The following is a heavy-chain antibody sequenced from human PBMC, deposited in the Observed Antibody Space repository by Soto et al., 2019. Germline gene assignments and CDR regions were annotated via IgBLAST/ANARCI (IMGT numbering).Heavy chain of an antibody. D-gene: IGHD2-15*01. CDR2: TSTNNDDR. Sequence: ASVKVSCKASGYRFSTYGIQWVRQAPGQGLEGMGWTSTNNDDRNYAHKFQGRVTFTTDTSTSTAYMELRSLISDDTAVYFCARERYVASRHSQYDSWGQGTQVTVSS. CDR3: ARERYVASRHSQYDS. V-gene: IGHV1-18*04. CDR1: GYRFSTYG. J-gene: IGHJ4*02.